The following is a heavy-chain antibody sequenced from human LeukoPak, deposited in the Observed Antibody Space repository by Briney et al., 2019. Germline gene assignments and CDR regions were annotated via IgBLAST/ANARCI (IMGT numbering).Heavy chain of an antibody. V-gene: IGHV3-23*01. CDR1: GFTFSSYG. CDR2: ISGSGGST. J-gene: IGHJ5*02. CDR3: AKESRVMVYANWFDP. D-gene: IGHD2-8*01. Sequence: PGGSLRLSCAASGFTFSSYGMSWVRQAPGKGLEWVSAISGSGGSTYYADSVKGRFTISRDNSKNTLYLQMNSLRAEDTAVYYCAKESRVMVYANWFDPWGQGTLVTVSS.